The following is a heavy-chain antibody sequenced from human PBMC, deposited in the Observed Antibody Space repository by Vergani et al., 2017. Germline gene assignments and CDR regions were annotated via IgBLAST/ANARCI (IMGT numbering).Heavy chain of an antibody. J-gene: IGHJ5*02. D-gene: IGHD2/OR15-2a*01. V-gene: IGHV4-59*01. CDR1: GAAIKDFY. CDR3: ARDRDLYCRSTTSCHNWFDP. Sequence: QVQLQESGPGLVKPSETLSLTCTVSGAAIKDFYWSWFRQPPGKGLEWIGYVYYTGSTTYNPSLKSRVTISVDTFNNQFSLRMTSLTAADTAIYYCARDRDLYCRSTTSCHNWFDPWGQGSLVTVSS. CDR2: VYYTGST.